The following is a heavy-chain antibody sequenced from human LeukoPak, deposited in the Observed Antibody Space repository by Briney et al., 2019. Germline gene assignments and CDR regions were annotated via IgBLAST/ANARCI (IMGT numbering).Heavy chain of an antibody. CDR1: GFSFSNYA. Sequence: PGGSLRLSCAASGFSFSNYAMHWVRQAPGKGLEYVSRISTYGGSTYHANSVKGRFTISRDNSKNTLYLQMGSLRAEDTAVYYCAELGITMIGGVWGKGTTVTISS. D-gene: IGHD3-10*02. V-gene: IGHV3-64*01. J-gene: IGHJ6*04. CDR3: AELGITMIGGV. CDR2: ISTYGGST.